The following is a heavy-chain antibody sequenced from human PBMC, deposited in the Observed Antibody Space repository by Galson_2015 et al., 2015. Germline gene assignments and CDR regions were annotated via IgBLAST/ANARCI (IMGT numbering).Heavy chain of an antibody. CDR1: GGTFSSYA. Sequence: SVKVSCKASGGTFSSYAISWVRQAPGQGLEWMGGIIPIFGIANYAQKFQGRVTITADKSTSTAYMELSSLRSEDTAVYYCARDLQFGAAAGPFDYWGQGTLVTVSS. V-gene: IGHV1-69*10. D-gene: IGHD6-13*01. CDR2: IIPIFGIA. J-gene: IGHJ4*02. CDR3: ARDLQFGAAAGPFDY.